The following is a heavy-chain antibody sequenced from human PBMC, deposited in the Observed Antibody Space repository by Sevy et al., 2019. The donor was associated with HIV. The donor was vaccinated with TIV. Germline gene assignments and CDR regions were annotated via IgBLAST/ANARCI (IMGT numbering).Heavy chain of an antibody. CDR3: ARDGGIVVVPVADTNTYFDY. CDR1: GYTFTSYY. Sequence: ASVKVSCKASGYTFTSYYMHWVRQAPGQGLEWMGIINPSGGSTSYAQKFQGRVTMTRDTSTSTVYMELSSLRSEDTAVYYCARDGGIVVVPVADTNTYFDYWGQGTLVTVSS. V-gene: IGHV1-46*01. D-gene: IGHD2-2*01. J-gene: IGHJ4*02. CDR2: INPSGGST.